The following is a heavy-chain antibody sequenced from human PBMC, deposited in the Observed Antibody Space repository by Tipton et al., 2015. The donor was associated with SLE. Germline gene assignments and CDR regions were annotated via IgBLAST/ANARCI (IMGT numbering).Heavy chain of an antibody. CDR3: AREYYYDSTHAFDI. CDR2: ISYDGSNK. CDR1: GFTFSSYA. D-gene: IGHD3-22*01. V-gene: IGHV3-30-3*01. J-gene: IGHJ3*02. Sequence: SLRLSCAASGFTFSSYAMHWVRQAPGKGLEWVAVISYDGSNKYYADSVKGRFTISRDNSKNTLYLQMNSLRAEDTAVYYCAREYYYDSTHAFDIWGQGTMVTVSS.